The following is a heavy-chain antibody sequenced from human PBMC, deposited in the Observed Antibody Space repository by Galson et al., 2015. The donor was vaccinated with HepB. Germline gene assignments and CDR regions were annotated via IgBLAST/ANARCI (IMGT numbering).Heavy chain of an antibody. V-gene: IGHV4-34*01. J-gene: IGHJ4*02. CDR2: INHSGST. D-gene: IGHD3-16*01. Sequence: SETLSLTCAVYGGSFSGYYWSWIRQPPGKGLEWIGEINHSGSTNYNPSLKSRVTISVDTSKNQFSLKLSSVTAADTAVYYCARGGWGRIKHPFDYWGQGTLVTVSS. CDR3: ARGGWGRIKHPFDY. CDR1: GGSFSGYY.